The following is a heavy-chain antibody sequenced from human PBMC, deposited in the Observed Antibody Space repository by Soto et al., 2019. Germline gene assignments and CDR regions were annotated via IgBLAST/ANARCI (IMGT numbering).Heavy chain of an antibody. Sequence: EGQVVESGGDLVQPGDSLTISCAASGFTFSTYAMSWVRKAPEKGLEWVSGIHKTGTITFYADSVKGRFTISRDNSKNSLYLHMRSLRDGDTAVYYCVRDLNYKFFFDLWGQGTLVTVSS. J-gene: IGHJ4*02. D-gene: IGHD3-10*01. CDR2: IHKTGTIT. CDR3: VRDLNYKFFFDL. V-gene: IGHV3-23*05. CDR1: GFTFSTYA.